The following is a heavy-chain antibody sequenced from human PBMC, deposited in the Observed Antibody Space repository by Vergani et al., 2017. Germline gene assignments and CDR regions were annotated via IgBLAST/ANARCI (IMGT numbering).Heavy chain of an antibody. V-gene: IGHV1-2*02. J-gene: IGHJ6*02. CDR3: ARVGLGDSSGYYSPSYYYYYGMDV. CDR2: INPNSGGT. CDR1: GYTFTDYF. Sequence: QVQLVQSGAEVKKPGASVKVSCKASGYTFTDYFMHWVRQAPGQGLEWMGWINPNSGGTNYAQKFQGRVTMTRDTSISTAYMELSRLRSEDTAVYYCARVGLGDSSGYYSPSYYYYYGMDVWGQGTTVTVSS. D-gene: IGHD3-22*01.